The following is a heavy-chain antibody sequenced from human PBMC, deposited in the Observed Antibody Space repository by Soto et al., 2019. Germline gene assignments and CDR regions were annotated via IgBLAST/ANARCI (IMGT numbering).Heavy chain of an antibody. V-gene: IGHV3-7*03. CDR1: GFALSRYW. J-gene: IGHJ4*02. Sequence: GGSLRLSCAASGFALSRYWMGWVRQAPGKGPEWVAIMRNYGSEQYYVDAVRGRFTISRDNAKKQLYLQMNGLRAEDTALYYCARAPYSNAWYRFDLWGQGTLVTVSS. CDR3: ARAPYSNAWYRFDL. D-gene: IGHD4-4*01. CDR2: MRNYGSEQ.